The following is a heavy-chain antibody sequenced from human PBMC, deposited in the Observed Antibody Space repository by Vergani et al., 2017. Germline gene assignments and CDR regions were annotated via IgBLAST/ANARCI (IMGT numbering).Heavy chain of an antibody. D-gene: IGHD2-2*01. Sequence: QVQLVQSGAEVKKPGASVKVSCKASGGTFSSYAISWVRQAPGQGLEWMGRIIPILGTANYAQKFQGRVTITADESTSTAYRELSSLRSEDTAVYYCAREEGYCSSTSCYADAFDIWGQGTMVTVSS. CDR3: AREEGYCSSTSCYADAFDI. V-gene: IGHV1-69*11. CDR2: IIPILGTA. CDR1: GGTFSSYA. J-gene: IGHJ3*02.